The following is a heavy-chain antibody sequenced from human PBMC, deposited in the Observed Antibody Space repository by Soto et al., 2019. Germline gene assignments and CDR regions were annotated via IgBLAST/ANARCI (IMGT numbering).Heavy chain of an antibody. D-gene: IGHD2-15*01. CDR1: GYSFTNYW. Sequence: GESLKISCKGSGYSFTNYWISWVRQMPAKGLEWMGIIYPGDSDTRYSPSFQGQVTISADKSISTAYLQWSSLKASDTAMYYCARQVCSGGSCYHAFDYWGQGTLVTVSS. CDR2: IYPGDSDT. CDR3: ARQVCSGGSCYHAFDY. V-gene: IGHV5-51*01. J-gene: IGHJ4*02.